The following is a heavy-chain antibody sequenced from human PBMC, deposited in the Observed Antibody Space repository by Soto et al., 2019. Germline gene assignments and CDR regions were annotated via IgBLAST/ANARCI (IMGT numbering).Heavy chain of an antibody. D-gene: IGHD5-18*01. CDR2: ISSSSSTI. V-gene: IGHV3-48*02. Sequence: GGSLRLSCAASGFTFSSYSMNWVRQAPGKGLERVSYISSSSSTIYYADSVKGRFTISRDNAKNSLYLQMNSLRDEDTAVYYCAREVYGYSYGPGFDYWGQGTLVTVSS. CDR3: AREVYGYSYGPGFDY. CDR1: GFTFSSYS. J-gene: IGHJ4*02.